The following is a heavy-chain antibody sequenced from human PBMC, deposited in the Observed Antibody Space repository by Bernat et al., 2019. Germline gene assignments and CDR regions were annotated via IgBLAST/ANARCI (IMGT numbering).Heavy chain of an antibody. D-gene: IGHD6-13*01. J-gene: IGHJ6*02. V-gene: IGHV3-7*02. CDR2: IKQDGSER. Sequence: EVQLVESGGGLVQPGGSLRLSCAASGFNFGGYWMTWVRQAPGKGLEWVANIKQDGSERFYVDSVKGRFTISRDNAKNSLHLQMTSLRAEDTAVYYCAKCIVAAGRSLYYHYGMDVWGQGTTVTVSS. CDR1: GFNFGGYW. CDR3: AKCIVAAGRSLYYHYGMDV.